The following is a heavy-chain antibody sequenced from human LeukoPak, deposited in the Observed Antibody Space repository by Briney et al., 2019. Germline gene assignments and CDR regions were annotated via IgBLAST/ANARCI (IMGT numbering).Heavy chain of an antibody. V-gene: IGHV3-53*04. CDR2: IYSGGST. CDR1: GLTVSSNY. CDR3: ARAFGDSWFDY. J-gene: IGHJ4*02. Sequence: GGSLRLSCAASGLTVSSNYMSWVRQAPGKGLEWVSVIYSGGSTYYADSVKGRFTISRHNSKNTLYLQMNSLRAEDTAVYYCARAFGDSWFDYWGQGTLVTVSS. D-gene: IGHD4-17*01.